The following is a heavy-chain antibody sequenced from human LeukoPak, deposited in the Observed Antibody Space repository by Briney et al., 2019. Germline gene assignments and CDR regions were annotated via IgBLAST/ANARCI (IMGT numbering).Heavy chain of an antibody. J-gene: IGHJ4*02. D-gene: IGHD3-16*01. CDR3: AIDGPGGEKVFS. V-gene: IGHV3-7*01. CDR2: IDQDGSEK. CDR1: GFTFSNYW. Sequence: GGSLRLSCAASGFTFSNYWMTWVRQAPGKGLEWVANIDQDGSEKNYVDSVKGRLTISRDNAKSALYLQLNSLTAEDTAVYYCAIDGPGGEKVFSRGQGTLVTVSS.